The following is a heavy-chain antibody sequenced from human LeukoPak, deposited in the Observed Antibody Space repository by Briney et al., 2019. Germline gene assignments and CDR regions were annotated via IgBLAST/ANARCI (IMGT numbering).Heavy chain of an antibody. V-gene: IGHV4-31*03. J-gene: IGHJ4*02. CDR1: GGSISSGGYY. CDR3: ARTMVRGVIIDY. Sequence: SETLSLTCTVSGGSISSGGYYWSWIRQHPGKGLEWIGYIYYSGSTYYNPSLKSRVTISVDTSKNQFSLKLSSVTAADTAVYYCARTMVRGVIIDYWGQGALVTVSS. CDR2: IYYSGST. D-gene: IGHD3-10*01.